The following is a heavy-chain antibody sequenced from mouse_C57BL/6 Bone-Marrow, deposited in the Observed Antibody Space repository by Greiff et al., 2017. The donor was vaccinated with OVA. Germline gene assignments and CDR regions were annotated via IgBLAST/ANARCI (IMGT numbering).Heavy chain of an antibody. D-gene: IGHD4-1*02. V-gene: IGHV7-3*01. CDR2: IRNKANGYTT. Sequence: DVKLVESGGGLVQPGGSLSLSCAASGFTFTDYYMSWVRQPPGKALEWLGFIRNKANGYTTEYSASVKGRFTISRDNSQSILYLQMNALRAEDSATYYCARYQLGRDFDYWGQGTTLTVSS. CDR3: ARYQLGRDFDY. J-gene: IGHJ2*01. CDR1: GFTFTDYY.